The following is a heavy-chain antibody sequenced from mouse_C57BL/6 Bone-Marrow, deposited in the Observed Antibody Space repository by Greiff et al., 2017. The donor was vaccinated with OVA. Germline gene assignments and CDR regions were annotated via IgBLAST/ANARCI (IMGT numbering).Heavy chain of an antibody. CDR2: ISYDGSN. D-gene: IGHD2-10*01. CDR3: ARDPYFGRFAY. Sequence: EVKLMESGPGLVKPSQSLSLTCSVTGYSITSGYYWNWIRQFPGNKLEWMCYISYDGSNNYNPTLKNRISITRDTSKNQFFLKLNSVTTEDTATYYCARDPYFGRFAYWGQGTLVTVSA. CDR1: GYSITSGYY. J-gene: IGHJ3*01. V-gene: IGHV3-6*01.